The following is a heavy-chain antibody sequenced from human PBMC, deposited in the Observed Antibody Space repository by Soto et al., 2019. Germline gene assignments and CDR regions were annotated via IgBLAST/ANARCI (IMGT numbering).Heavy chain of an antibody. CDR1: GFTFSSYS. CDR2: ISSSSSYI. D-gene: IGHD3-10*01. CDR3: ARDLGALHGLLRFGEYGRAGAYYYGMDV. J-gene: IGHJ6*02. V-gene: IGHV3-21*01. Sequence: GGSLRLSCAASGFTFSSYSMNWVRQAPGKGLEWVSSISSSSSYIYYADSVKGRFTISRDNAKNSLYLQMNSLRAEDTAVYYCARDLGALHGLLRFGEYGRAGAYYYGMDVWGQGTTVTVSS.